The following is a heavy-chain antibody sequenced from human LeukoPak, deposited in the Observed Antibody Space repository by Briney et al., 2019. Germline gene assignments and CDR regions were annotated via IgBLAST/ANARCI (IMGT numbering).Heavy chain of an antibody. J-gene: IGHJ4*02. V-gene: IGHV3-23*01. CDR3: ANVHEGPASV. CDR1: GFTVSSNY. CDR2: ISGSGGST. Sequence: GGSLRLSCAASGFTVSSNYMNWVRQAPEKGLEWVSVISGSGGSTYYADSVKGRFTISRDNSKNTLYLQMNSLRAEDTAVYYCANVHEGPASVWGQGTLVTVSS.